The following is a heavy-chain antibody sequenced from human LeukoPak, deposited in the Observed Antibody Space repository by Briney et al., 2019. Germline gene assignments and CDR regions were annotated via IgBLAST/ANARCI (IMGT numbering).Heavy chain of an antibody. CDR3: ARRPDYGDYGGSRDY. V-gene: IGHV5-51*01. J-gene: IGHJ4*02. CDR1: GYSFTSYW. CDR2: IYPGDSDT. Sequence: GESLKISCKGSGYSFTSYWIGWVRQMPGKGLEWMGIIYPGDSDTRYSPSFQGQVTISADKSISTAYLQWSSLKASDTAMYYCARRPDYGDYGGSRDYWGQGTLVTVSS. D-gene: IGHD4-17*01.